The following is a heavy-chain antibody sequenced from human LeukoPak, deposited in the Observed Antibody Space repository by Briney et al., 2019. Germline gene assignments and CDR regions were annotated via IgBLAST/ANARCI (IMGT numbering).Heavy chain of an antibody. CDR1: GFTFSDYY. D-gene: IGHD6-19*01. CDR2: ISSSSSYT. CDR3: AKGAGVHDAFDI. V-gene: IGHV3-11*06. J-gene: IGHJ3*02. Sequence: PGGSLRLSCAASGFTFSDYYMSWIRQAPGKGLEWASYISSSSSYTNYADSVKGRFTISRDNAKNSLYLQMNSLRAEDTAVYFCAKGAGVHDAFDIWGQGTMVTVSS.